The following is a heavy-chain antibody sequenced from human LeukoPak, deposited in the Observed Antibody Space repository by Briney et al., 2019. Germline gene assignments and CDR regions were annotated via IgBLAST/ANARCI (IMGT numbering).Heavy chain of an antibody. J-gene: IGHJ6*02. D-gene: IGHD3-22*01. CDR3: AGDISSSGYSGDYYYYYGMDA. CDR2: TYYRSKWYN. CDR1: GDSVSSNSAA. Sequence: SQTLSLTCAISGDSVSSNSAAWNWIRQSPSRGLEWLGRTYYRSKWYNDYAVSVKSRITINPDTSKNRFSLQLNSVTPEDAAVYYCAGDISSSGYSGDYYYYYGMDAWGQGTTVTVSS. V-gene: IGHV6-1*01.